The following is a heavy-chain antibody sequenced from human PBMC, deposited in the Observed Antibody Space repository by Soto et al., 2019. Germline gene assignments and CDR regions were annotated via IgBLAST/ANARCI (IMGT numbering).Heavy chain of an antibody. CDR2: IKQDGSEK. CDR3: ARDLNPPYYDFWSGYYPGSFDP. D-gene: IGHD3-3*01. V-gene: IGHV3-7*01. CDR1: GFTFSSYW. Sequence: PGGSLRLSCAASGFTFSSYWMSWVRQAPGKGLEWVANIKQDGSEKYYVDSVKGRFTISRDNAKNSLYLQMNSLRAEDTAVYYCARDLNPPYYDFWSGYYPGSFDPWGQGTLVTVSS. J-gene: IGHJ5*02.